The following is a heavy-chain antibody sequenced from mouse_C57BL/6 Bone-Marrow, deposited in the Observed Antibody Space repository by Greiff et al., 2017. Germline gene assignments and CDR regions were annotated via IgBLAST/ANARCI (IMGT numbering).Heavy chain of an antibody. CDR2: IYPGDGDT. CDR1: GYAFSSYW. Sequence: VKLQESGAELVKPGASVKISCKASGYAFSSYWMNWVKQRPGKGLEWIGQIYPGDGDTNYNGKFKGKATLTADKSSSTAYMQLSSLTSEDSAVYFCARCSPYYYGRSYMGYFDVWGTETTVTVAS. J-gene: IGHJ1*03. V-gene: IGHV1-80*01. CDR3: ARCSPYYYGRSYMGYFDV. D-gene: IGHD1-1*01.